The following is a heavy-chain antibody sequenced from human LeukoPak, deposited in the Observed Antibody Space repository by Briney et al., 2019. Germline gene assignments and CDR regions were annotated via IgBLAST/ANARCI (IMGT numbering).Heavy chain of an antibody. D-gene: IGHD3-16*02. CDR2: ITVDNGNK. CDR3: ARGAGYDYVWKSYRYYDF. CDR1: GYTFTNYV. Sequence: SVQVSCKASGYTFTNYVGRWVRQAPGQGLEWMGWITVDNGNKHYPHNFQGRVTMTTDTSTSTVYMELRSLRSDDTAVYYCARGAGYDYVWKSYRYYDFWGQGTLVTVSS. J-gene: IGHJ4*02. V-gene: IGHV1-18*01.